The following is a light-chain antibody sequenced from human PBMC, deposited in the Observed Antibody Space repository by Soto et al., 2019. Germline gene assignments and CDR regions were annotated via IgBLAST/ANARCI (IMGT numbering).Light chain of an antibody. J-gene: IGKJ3*01. V-gene: IGKV1-39*01. CDR3: QQSYSTPGVFT. CDR2: AAS. CDR1: QSISSY. Sequence: DIQMTQSPSSLSASVGDRVTITCRASQSISSYLNWYQQKPGKAPKLLIYAASSLQSGVPSRFSGSGSGTDFTLTISSLQPEDFATYYCQQSYSTPGVFTFGPGTKVDI.